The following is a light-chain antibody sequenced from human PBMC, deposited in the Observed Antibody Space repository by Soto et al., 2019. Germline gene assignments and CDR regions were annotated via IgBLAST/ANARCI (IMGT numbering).Light chain of an antibody. Sequence: EIVLTQSPGTLSLSPGERATLSCRASQSVSSNYLGWYQQKPGQAPRLLMDGASSRATGIPDRFSGSGSGTDFTLTISRLEPEDFAVYYCQQHGDLLTFGGGTKVEIK. CDR2: GAS. J-gene: IGKJ4*01. CDR3: QQHGDLLT. V-gene: IGKV3-20*01. CDR1: QSVSSNY.